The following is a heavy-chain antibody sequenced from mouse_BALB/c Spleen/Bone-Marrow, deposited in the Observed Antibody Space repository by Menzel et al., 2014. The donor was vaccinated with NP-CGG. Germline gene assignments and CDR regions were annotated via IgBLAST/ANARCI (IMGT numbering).Heavy chain of an antibody. V-gene: IGHV1S81*02. CDR3: ARCLHYYGSSYGYFGV. J-gene: IGHJ1*01. Sequence: VQLQESGAELVKPGASVKLSCKASGYTFTSYWMHWVKQRPGQGLEWIGEINPSNGRTNYNEKFKSKATLTVDKFSSTAYMQLSSLTSEDSAVYYCARCLHYYGSSYGYFGVWGAGTTVTVSS. CDR2: INPSNGRT. CDR1: GYTFTSYW. D-gene: IGHD1-1*01.